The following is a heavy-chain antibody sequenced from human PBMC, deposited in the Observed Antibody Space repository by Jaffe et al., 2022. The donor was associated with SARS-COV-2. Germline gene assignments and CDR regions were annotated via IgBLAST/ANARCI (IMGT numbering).Heavy chain of an antibody. J-gene: IGHJ4*02. Sequence: EVQLLESGGGLVQPGGSLRLSCVGAGFTFDTYAMTWVRQAPGKGLEWVSSVGGGPTETYYTGSVKGRFTISRDNSKNTVFLQMNGLRAEDTAIYYCAKDGQSFNRNWDYHDSWGQGILVTVSS. CDR3: AKDGQSFNRNWDYHDS. D-gene: IGHD1-7*01. V-gene: IGHV3-23*01. CDR1: GFTFDTYA. CDR2: VGGGPTET.